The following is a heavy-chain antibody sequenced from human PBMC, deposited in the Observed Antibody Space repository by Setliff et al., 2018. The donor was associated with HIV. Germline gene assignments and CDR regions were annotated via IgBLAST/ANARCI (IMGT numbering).Heavy chain of an antibody. J-gene: IGHJ4*03. V-gene: IGHV4-39*01. D-gene: IGHD3-3*01. CDR2: IHFGGGT. CDR3: VRRRTGPGGVFDY. CDR1: GDSISNTYYY. Sequence: PSETLSLTCSVSGDSISNTYYYWGWIRQPPGKGLEWIGHIHFGGGTYYDPSLKSRLTISKDTSKNQFSLNLTSVTATDTAVYYCVRRRTGPGGVFDYWVPETLLVTVSS.